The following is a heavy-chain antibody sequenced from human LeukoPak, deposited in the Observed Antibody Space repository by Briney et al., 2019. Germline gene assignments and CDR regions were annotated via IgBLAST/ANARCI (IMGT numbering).Heavy chain of an antibody. D-gene: IGHD4-23*01. J-gene: IGHJ6*02. CDR3: ARGAVVAPRPYYYYGMDV. CDR1: GDSVSSNSAA. CDR2: TYYRSKWYN. V-gene: IGHV6-1*01. Sequence: SQTLSLTCAISGDSVSSNSAAWNWIRQSPSRGLEWLGRTYYRSKWYNDYAVSVKSRITINPDTSKNQFSLQLNSVTPEDTAVYYCARGAVVAPRPYYYYGMDVWGQGTTVTVSS.